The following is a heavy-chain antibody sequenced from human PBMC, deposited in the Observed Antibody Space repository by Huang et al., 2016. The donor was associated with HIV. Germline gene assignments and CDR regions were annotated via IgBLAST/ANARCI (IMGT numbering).Heavy chain of an antibody. CDR1: GSTFTTYY. J-gene: IGHJ4*02. CDR3: ARGYSNGWYGVLEY. Sequence: QVQLVQSGAEVKKPGASVKMSCKTSGSTFTTYYIHWVRQAPGQGLEWMGVINPTGGTTAYAQNFQGRLTMTRDMSASTVQLELRGLRSEDTAIYYCARGYSNGWYGVLEYWGQGTLVAVSS. D-gene: IGHD6-19*01. V-gene: IGHV1-46*01. CDR2: INPTGGTT.